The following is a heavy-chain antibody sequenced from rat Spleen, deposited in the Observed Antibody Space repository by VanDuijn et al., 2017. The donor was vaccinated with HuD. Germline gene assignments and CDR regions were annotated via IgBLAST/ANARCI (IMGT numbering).Heavy chain of an antibody. CDR1: GYSITSNY. CDR3: ARSEGVHYYLPFAD. D-gene: IGHD1-1*01. V-gene: IGHV3-1*01. J-gene: IGHJ3*01. Sequence: EVQLQESGPGLVKPSHSLSLTCSVTGYSITSNYWGWIRKFPGNKMEWMGYISYSGSTSYNPSLKSRISISRDTSKNQFFLQLNSLSTEDTATYYCARSEGVHYYLPFADWGQGTLVTVSS. CDR2: ISYSGST.